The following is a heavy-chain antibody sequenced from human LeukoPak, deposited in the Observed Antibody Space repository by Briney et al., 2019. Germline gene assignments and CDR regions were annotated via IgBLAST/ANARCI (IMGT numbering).Heavy chain of an antibody. Sequence: GGSLRLSCAASGFTFSSYGMHWVRQAPGKGLEWVAVIWYDGSNKYYADSVKGRFTISRDNSKNTLYLQMNSLRAEDTAVYYRAKDRLSGVLDYWGQGTLVTVSS. CDR1: GFTFSSYG. CDR3: AKDRLSGVLDY. CDR2: IWYDGSNK. V-gene: IGHV3-33*06. D-gene: IGHD2-15*01. J-gene: IGHJ4*02.